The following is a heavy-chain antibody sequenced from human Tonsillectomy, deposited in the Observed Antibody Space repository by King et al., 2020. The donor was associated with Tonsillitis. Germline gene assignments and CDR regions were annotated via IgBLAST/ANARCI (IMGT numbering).Heavy chain of an antibody. CDR1: GYGFTNYW. V-gene: IGHV5-51*01. CDR2: IYPGDSDT. Sequence: QLVQSGAEVKKPGESLKISCKGSGYGFTNYWIGWVRQLPGKGLEWVGIIYPGDSDTTYSPSFQGQVTISADKSISTAYLQWNSLKASDTGIYYCARPRNPYTVTTDFDYWGQGTPVTVSS. J-gene: IGHJ4*02. CDR3: ARPRNPYTVTTDFDY. D-gene: IGHD4-17*01.